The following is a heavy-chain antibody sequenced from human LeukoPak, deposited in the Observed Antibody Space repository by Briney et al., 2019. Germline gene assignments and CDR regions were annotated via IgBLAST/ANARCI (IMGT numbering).Heavy chain of an antibody. Sequence: GGSLRLSCAASGFMFGNHAMSWVRQAPGKGLEWVSAISLSGDNAYYADSVKGRFTISRDNSKNTLSLQMNSLRAEDTAVYYCASYSTRNYWGRGTLVTVSS. CDR3: ASYSTRNY. V-gene: IGHV3-23*01. D-gene: IGHD2-2*01. J-gene: IGHJ4*02. CDR2: ISLSGDNA. CDR1: GFMFGNHA.